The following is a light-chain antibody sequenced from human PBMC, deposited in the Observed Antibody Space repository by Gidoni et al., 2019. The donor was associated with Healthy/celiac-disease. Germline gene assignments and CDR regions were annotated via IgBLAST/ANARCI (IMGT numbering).Light chain of an antibody. CDR3: QQYNSYSQGT. Sequence: DSQMTQSPSTLSASVGDRVTITSRASQSISSWLAWYQQKPGKAPKLLIYKASSLESGVPSRFSGSGSGTEFTLTISSLQPDDFATYYCQQYNSYSQGTFXQXTKVEIK. CDR2: KAS. V-gene: IGKV1-5*03. CDR1: QSISSW. J-gene: IGKJ1*01.